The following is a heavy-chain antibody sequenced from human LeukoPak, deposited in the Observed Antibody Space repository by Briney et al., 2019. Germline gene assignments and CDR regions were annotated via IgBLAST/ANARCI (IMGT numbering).Heavy chain of an antibody. CDR3: ARNLDGLNLFDY. CDR1: GGSISSYY. V-gene: IGHV4-59*01. D-gene: IGHD5-24*01. J-gene: IGHJ4*02. Sequence: SETLSLTCTVSGGSISSYYWSWIRQPPGKGLEWIGYIYYSGSTNYNPSLKSRVTISVDTSKNQFSLKLSSVTAADTAVYYCARNLDGLNLFDYWGQGALVTVSS. CDR2: IYYSGST.